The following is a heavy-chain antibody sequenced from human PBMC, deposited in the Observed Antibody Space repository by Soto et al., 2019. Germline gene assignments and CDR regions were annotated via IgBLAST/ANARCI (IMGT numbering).Heavy chain of an antibody. CDR1: GGSISSSNW. D-gene: IGHD3-22*01. Sequence: SETLSLTCAVSGGSISSSNWWSWVRQPPGKGLEWIGEIYHSGSTNYNPSLKSRVTISVDKSKNQFSLKLSSVTAADTAVYYCARGGYYYDSSGYSNFDYWGQGTLVTVS. CDR2: IYHSGST. CDR3: ARGGYYYDSSGYSNFDY. V-gene: IGHV4-4*02. J-gene: IGHJ4*02.